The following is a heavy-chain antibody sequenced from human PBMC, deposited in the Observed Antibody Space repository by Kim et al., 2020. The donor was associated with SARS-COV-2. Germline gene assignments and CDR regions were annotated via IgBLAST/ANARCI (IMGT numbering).Heavy chain of an antibody. CDR3: ARSLYDSSGYYYVPFDS. CDR2: IYYSGST. Sequence: SETLSLTCTVSGGSISNYYWSWIRQPPGKGLEWIGYIYYSGSTNYNPSLKSRVTMSVDTSKNQSSLKLSSVTAADTAVYYCARSLYDSSGYYYVPFDSWG. V-gene: IGHV4-59*13. J-gene: IGHJ4*01. D-gene: IGHD3-22*01. CDR1: GGSISNYY.